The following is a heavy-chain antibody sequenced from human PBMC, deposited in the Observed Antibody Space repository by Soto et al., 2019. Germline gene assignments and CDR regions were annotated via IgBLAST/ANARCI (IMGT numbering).Heavy chain of an antibody. Sequence: GGSLRLSCAASGFTFSSYSMNWVRQAPGKGLEWVSSISSSSSYIYYADSVKGRFTISRDNAKNSLYLQMNSLRAEDTAVYYCARDSGDFCSGYDHYYYYYMDVWGKGTTVTVSS. V-gene: IGHV3-21*01. J-gene: IGHJ6*03. CDR3: ARDSGDFCSGYDHYYYYYMDV. CDR2: ISSSSSYI. D-gene: IGHD3-3*01. CDR1: GFTFSSYS.